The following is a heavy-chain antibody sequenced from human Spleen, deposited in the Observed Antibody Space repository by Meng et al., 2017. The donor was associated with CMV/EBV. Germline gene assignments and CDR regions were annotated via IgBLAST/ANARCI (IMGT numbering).Heavy chain of an antibody. D-gene: IGHD2-2*01. CDR1: VYTFTTFH. CDR2: IHPRAGTT. Sequence: SVYTFTTFHLHWVRQAPVPGLEWMGLIHPRAGTTTYAQKFQGRVTMTRDTSTRNVYMELRSLTSADTAIYYCARAREGATDTSSPNLWGQGTLVTVSS. V-gene: IGHV1-46*01. J-gene: IGHJ5*02. CDR3: ARAREGATDTSSPNL.